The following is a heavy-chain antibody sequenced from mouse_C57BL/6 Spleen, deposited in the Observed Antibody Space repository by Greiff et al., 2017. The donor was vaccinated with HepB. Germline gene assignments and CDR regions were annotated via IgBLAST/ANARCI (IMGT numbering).Heavy chain of an antibody. CDR2: IHPSDSDT. V-gene: IGHV1-74*01. Sequence: QVQLQQPGAELVKPGASVKVSCKASGYTFTSYWMHWVKQRPGQGLEWIGRIHPSDSDTNYNQKFKGKATLTVDKSSSTAYMQLSSLTSEDSAVYYCAVEEDFITTVPGYFDYWGQGTTLTVSS. CDR1: GYTFTSYW. J-gene: IGHJ2*01. D-gene: IGHD1-1*01. CDR3: AVEEDFITTVPGYFDY.